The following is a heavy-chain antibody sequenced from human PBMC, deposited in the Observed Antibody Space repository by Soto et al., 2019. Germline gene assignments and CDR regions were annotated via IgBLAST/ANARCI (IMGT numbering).Heavy chain of an antibody. V-gene: IGHV3-48*02. CDR1: GFTFSSYS. Sequence: EVQLVESGGGLVQPGGSLRLSCAASGFTFSSYSMNWVRQAPGKGLEWVSYISSSSSTIYYADSVKGRFTISRDNAKNSMYLQMNSLRDEDTAVYYCARDNLVAVAGSYWYFDLWGRGTLVTVSS. D-gene: IGHD6-19*01. CDR3: ARDNLVAVAGSYWYFDL. CDR2: ISSSSSTI. J-gene: IGHJ2*01.